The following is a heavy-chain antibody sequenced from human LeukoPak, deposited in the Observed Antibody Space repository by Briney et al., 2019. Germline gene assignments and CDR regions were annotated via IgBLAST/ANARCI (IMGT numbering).Heavy chain of an antibody. J-gene: IGHJ4*02. CDR2: IHRSGST. Sequence: SETLSLTCTVSGGSINTYYWSWIRQSAGKGLEWIGRIHRSGSTNYNPSLKSRVTMSVDTSKNQFSLKVSSVTAADTGVYYCARAPEFSSGWLLDCWGQGSLVTVSS. D-gene: IGHD6-19*01. CDR1: GGSINTYY. V-gene: IGHV4-4*07. CDR3: ARAPEFSSGWLLDC.